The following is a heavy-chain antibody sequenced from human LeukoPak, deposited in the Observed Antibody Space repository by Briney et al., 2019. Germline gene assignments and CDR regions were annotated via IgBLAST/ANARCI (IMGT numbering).Heavy chain of an antibody. J-gene: IGHJ4*02. CDR2: ISYDGSNK. CDR3: AKDRCSSTSCYIDY. Sequence: PGGSLRLSCAASGFTFSSYGMHWVRQAPGKGLEWVAVISYDGSNKYYADSEKGRFTISRDNSKNTLYLQMNSLRAEDTAVYYCAKDRCSSTSCYIDYWGQGTLVTVSS. D-gene: IGHD2-2*02. V-gene: IGHV3-30*18. CDR1: GFTFSSYG.